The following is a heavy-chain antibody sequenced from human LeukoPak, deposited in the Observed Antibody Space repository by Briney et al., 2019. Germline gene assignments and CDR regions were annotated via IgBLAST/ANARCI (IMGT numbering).Heavy chain of an antibody. D-gene: IGHD3-9*01. CDR2: IYYSGRI. J-gene: IGHJ3*02. V-gene: IGHV4-39*01. CDR3: ARRMAPFDWLLFAFDI. CDR1: GGSINSSNYY. Sequence: SETLSLTCIVSGGSINSSNYYWGWIRQPPGKGLEWIGSIYYSGRIYYNPSLESRATISVDTSKNQFSLKLSSVTAADTAVYYCARRMAPFDWLLFAFDIWGQGTMVTVSS.